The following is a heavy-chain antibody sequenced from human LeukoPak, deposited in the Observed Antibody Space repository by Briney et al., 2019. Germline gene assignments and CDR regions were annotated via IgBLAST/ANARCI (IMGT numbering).Heavy chain of an antibody. CDR3: ARNGGWSLYDEIDY. D-gene: IGHD3-16*01. Sequence: RASVKVSCKPSVYTFTSYGISWVRQAPGQGLEWMGWISAYNVNTNYAQKLQGRVTMTTDTSTSTAYMELRSLRSDDTAVYYCARNGGWSLYDEIDYWGQGTLVTVSS. J-gene: IGHJ4*02. CDR2: ISAYNVNT. CDR1: VYTFTSYG. V-gene: IGHV1-18*01.